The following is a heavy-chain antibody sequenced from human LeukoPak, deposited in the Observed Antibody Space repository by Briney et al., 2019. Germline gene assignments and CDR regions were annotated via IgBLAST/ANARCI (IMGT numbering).Heavy chain of an antibody. CDR1: GGSISSYY. V-gene: IGHV4-59*01. Sequence: SETLSLTCTVSGGSISSYYWSWIRQPPGKGLEWIGYIYYSGSTNYNPSLKSRVTISVDTSKNQFSLKLSSVTAADTAVYYCARTSDSYGGSHIDYWGQGTLVTVSS. CDR2: IYYSGST. J-gene: IGHJ4*02. D-gene: IGHD5-18*01. CDR3: ARTSDSYGGSHIDY.